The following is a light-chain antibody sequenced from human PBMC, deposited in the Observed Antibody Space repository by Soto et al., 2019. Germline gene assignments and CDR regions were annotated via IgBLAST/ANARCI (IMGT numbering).Light chain of an antibody. CDR1: QSVSSY. Sequence: EIVLTQSPGTLSLSPGERATLSCRASQSVSSYLAWYQQKPGQAPRLLIYGASSRATGIPDRFSGSGSGTDFTLTISRLEPEDFAVYYCQQYGRSTGTFGQGTKVDIK. CDR2: GAS. V-gene: IGKV3-20*01. CDR3: QQYGRSTGT. J-gene: IGKJ1*01.